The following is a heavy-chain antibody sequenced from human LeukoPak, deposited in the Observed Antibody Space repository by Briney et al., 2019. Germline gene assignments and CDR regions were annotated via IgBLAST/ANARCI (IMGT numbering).Heavy chain of an antibody. D-gene: IGHD2-2*01. Sequence: ASVQVSCKTSGYTFTSYHMHWVRQAPGQGLEWVAIIKSTGDTTVYEQKFQGRVTVTRDTSTSTVYMDLSSLSSEDTAVYYCVREDAHTYYFDFWGPGTLVTVSS. CDR3: VREDAHTYYFDF. V-gene: IGHV1-46*01. CDR1: GYTFTSYH. J-gene: IGHJ4*02. CDR2: IKSTGDTT.